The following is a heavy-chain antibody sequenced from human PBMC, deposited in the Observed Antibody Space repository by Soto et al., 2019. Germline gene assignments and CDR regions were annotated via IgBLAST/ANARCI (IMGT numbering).Heavy chain of an antibody. Sequence: GLEWMGWMNPNSGNTGYAQKFQGRVTMTRNTSISTAYMELSSLRSEDTAVYYCARGKIWFGELLRNYYYSGMDVWVQRTTVPVS. D-gene: IGHD3-10*01. CDR2: MNPNSGNT. J-gene: IGHJ6*02. V-gene: IGHV1-8*01. CDR3: ARGKIWFGELLRNYYYSGMDV.